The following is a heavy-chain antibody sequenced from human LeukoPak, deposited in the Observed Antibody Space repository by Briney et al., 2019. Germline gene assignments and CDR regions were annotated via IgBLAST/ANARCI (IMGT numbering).Heavy chain of an antibody. CDR3: ARDHISYYGSGSYYSVY. J-gene: IGHJ4*02. D-gene: IGHD3-10*01. CDR1: RFTVSSNY. Sequence: GGSLRLSCAASRFTVSSNYMSWVRQAPGKGLEWVSVIYSGGTTYYADSVKGRFTISRDNSKNTLYLQMNSLRAEDTAVYYCARDHISYYGSGSYYSVYWGQGTLVTVSS. CDR2: IYSGGTT. V-gene: IGHV3-53*01.